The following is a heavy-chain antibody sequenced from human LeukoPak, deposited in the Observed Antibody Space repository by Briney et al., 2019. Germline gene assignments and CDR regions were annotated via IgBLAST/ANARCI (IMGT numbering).Heavy chain of an antibody. CDR3: ARDFLAGEA. D-gene: IGHD2-21*01. J-gene: IGHJ5*02. V-gene: IGHV3-74*01. Sequence: PGGSLRLSCAASGFTASSYWMHWVRQAPGKGLVWVSRISTDGRSTTYADSVKGRFTISRDNAKNTLYLQMNSLGAEDTAVYYCARDFLAGEAWGQGTLVTVSS. CDR2: ISTDGRST. CDR1: GFTASSYW.